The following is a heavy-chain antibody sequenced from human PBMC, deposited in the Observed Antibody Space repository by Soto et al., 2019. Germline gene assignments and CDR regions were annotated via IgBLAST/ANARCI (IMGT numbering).Heavy chain of an antibody. CDR3: ATYGDYPTGFDY. V-gene: IGHV4-59*08. D-gene: IGHD4-17*01. CDR1: GGSISSYY. Sequence: SETLSLTCTVSGGSISSYYWSWIRQPPGKGLEWIGYIYYSGSTNYNPSLKSRVTISVDTSKNQFSLKLSSVTAADTAVYYCATYGDYPTGFDYWGQGTLVTVSS. J-gene: IGHJ4*02. CDR2: IYYSGST.